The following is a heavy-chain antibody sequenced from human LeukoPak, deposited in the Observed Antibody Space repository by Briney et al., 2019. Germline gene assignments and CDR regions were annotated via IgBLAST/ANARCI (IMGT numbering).Heavy chain of an antibody. CDR3: ARDISLGISSSWNFDY. J-gene: IGHJ4*02. V-gene: IGHV4-4*07. D-gene: IGHD6-13*01. CDR2: IYTSGST. CDR1: GGSISGYY. Sequence: WETLSLTCTVSGGSISGYYWSWIRQPAGKGLEWIGRIYTSGSTNYNPSLKSRVTMSVDTSKNQSSLKLSSVTAADTAAYYYARDISLGISSSWNFDYWGQGTLVTVSS.